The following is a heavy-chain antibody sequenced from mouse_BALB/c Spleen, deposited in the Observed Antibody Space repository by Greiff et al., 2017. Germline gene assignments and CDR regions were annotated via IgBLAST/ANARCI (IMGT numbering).Heavy chain of an antibody. Sequence: EVKLQESGPGLVKPSQSLNLSCTATGYSITSDYVWKWIRQPPGDILAWMGIISDSGSTRYNPTLKSRITITRDTSKNPFFLHLSSVTTEDTATYYCAVSAMIICCAYWGQGTLVTVSA. D-gene: IGHD2-4*01. CDR3: AVSAMIICCAY. J-gene: IGHJ3*01. V-gene: IGHV3-2*02. CDR2: ISDSGST. CDR1: GYSITSDYV.